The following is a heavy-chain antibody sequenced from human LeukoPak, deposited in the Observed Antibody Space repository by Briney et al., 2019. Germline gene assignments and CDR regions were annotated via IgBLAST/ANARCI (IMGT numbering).Heavy chain of an antibody. D-gene: IGHD2-2*01. V-gene: IGHV3-11*01. CDR1: RFTFSDYY. CDR2: ISYSGSTI. Sequence: PGGSLRLSCAAPRFTFSDYYMSWIRQAPGKGLEWVSYISYSGSTIYYADSVKGRFTISRDNAKNSLYLQMNSLRAEDTAVYYCAKPGPEDIVVVPAAIGYFDYWGQGTLVTVSS. J-gene: IGHJ4*02. CDR3: AKPGPEDIVVVPAAIGYFDY.